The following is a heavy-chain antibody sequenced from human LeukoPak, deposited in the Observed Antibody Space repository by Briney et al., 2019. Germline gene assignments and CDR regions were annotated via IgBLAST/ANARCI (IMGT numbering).Heavy chain of an antibody. CDR2: INPNSGGT. Sequence: ASAKVSCKASGYTFTDYYIHWVRQAPGQGLEWMGWINPNSGGTNYAQKFQGRVTLTRDTSISTAYMELSSLRSEDTAVYYCARGGVGATTYVWFDPWGQGTLVTVSS. CDR1: GYTFTDYY. V-gene: IGHV1-2*02. J-gene: IGHJ5*02. CDR3: ARGGVGATTYVWFDP. D-gene: IGHD1-26*01.